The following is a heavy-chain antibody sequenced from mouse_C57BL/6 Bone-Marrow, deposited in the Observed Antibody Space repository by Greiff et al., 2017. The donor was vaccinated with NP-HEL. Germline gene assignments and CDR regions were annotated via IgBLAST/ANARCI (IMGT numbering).Heavy chain of an antibody. CDR2: ISSGGSYT. Sequence: EVKLVESGGDLVKPGGSLKLSCAASGFTFSSYGMSWVRQTPDKRLEWVATISSGGSYTYYPDSVKGRFTISRDNAKNTLYLQMSSLKSEDTAMYYCARHYDVFAYWGQGTLVTVSA. V-gene: IGHV5-6*01. J-gene: IGHJ3*01. D-gene: IGHD2-12*01. CDR3: ARHYDVFAY. CDR1: GFTFSSYG.